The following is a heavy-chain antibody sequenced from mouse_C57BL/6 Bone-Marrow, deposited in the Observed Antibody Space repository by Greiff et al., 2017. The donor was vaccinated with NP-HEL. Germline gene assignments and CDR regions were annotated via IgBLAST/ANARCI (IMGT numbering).Heavy chain of an antibody. CDR1: GYSITSGYD. J-gene: IGHJ1*03. CDR2: ISYSGST. D-gene: IGHD1-1*01. V-gene: IGHV3-1*01. Sequence: EVQLQESGPGMVKPSQSLSLTCTVTGYSITSGYDWHWIRHFPGNKLEWMGYISYSGSTNYNPSLKSRISITHDTSKNHFFLKLNSVTTEDTATYYCARDHYYGSSYDWYFDVWGTGTTVTVSS. CDR3: ARDHYYGSSYDWYFDV.